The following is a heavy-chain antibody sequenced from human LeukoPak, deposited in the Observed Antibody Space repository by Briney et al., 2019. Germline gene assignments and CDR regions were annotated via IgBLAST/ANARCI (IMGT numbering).Heavy chain of an antibody. Sequence: SETLSLTCAVYGGSFSGYYWSWVRQPPGKGLEWIGEINHSGSTNDNPSLKSRVTISVDTSKNQFSLKMSSVTAADTAVYYCARDFLRSGGSWHDYWGQGTLVTVSS. CDR3: ARDFLRSGGSWHDY. V-gene: IGHV4-34*01. J-gene: IGHJ4*02. D-gene: IGHD2-15*01. CDR1: GGSFSGYY. CDR2: INHSGST.